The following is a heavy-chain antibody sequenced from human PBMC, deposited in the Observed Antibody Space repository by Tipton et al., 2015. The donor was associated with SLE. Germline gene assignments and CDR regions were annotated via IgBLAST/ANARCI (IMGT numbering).Heavy chain of an antibody. J-gene: IGHJ6*03. CDR3: ARGGLPYGYYSSTDV. D-gene: IGHD3-10*01. V-gene: IGHV4-34*01. CDR1: GGSFRGYY. Sequence: TLSLTCAVYGGSFRGYYWSWIRQPPGKGLEWIGEINHSGSTNYNPSLKSRVTISVDTSKNQFSLKLSSVTAADTAVYYCARGGLPYGYYSSTDVWGKGSTVTVSS. CDR2: INHSGST.